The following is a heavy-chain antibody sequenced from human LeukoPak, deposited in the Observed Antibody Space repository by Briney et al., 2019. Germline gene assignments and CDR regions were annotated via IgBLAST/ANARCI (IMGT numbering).Heavy chain of an antibody. V-gene: IGHV4-59*08. CDR2: IYYGGST. CDR3: ARHVESSGFLGAYYFDY. Sequence: PSETLSLTCTVSGASISSYYWSWIRQPPGKGRVWMGYIYYGGSTNYHPFLKSRATTSVDTTKNQFSLKLSSVIAADTAVYYCARHVESSGFLGAYYFDYWGQGVLVTVSS. CDR1: GASISSYY. J-gene: IGHJ4*02. D-gene: IGHD3-22*01.